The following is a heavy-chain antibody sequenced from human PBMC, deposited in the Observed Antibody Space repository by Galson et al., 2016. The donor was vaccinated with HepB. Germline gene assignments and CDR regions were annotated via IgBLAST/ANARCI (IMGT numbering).Heavy chain of an antibody. CDR3: ARIPKPGPGPFGYVDH. V-gene: IGHV4-59*01. D-gene: IGHD1-14*01. J-gene: IGHJ4*02. CDR1: GGSITNNY. Sequence: SETLSLTCTVSGGSITNNYWTWIRQPPGKGLEWIGYLYNSVGTKCNPSLESRVTITGDTSKNQFSLRLSSVTAADTAVYYCARIPKPGPGPFGYVDHWGQG. CDR2: LYNSVGT.